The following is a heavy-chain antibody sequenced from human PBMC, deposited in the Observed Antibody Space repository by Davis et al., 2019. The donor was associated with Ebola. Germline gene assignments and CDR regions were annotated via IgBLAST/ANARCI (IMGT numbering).Heavy chain of an antibody. J-gene: IGHJ3*02. D-gene: IGHD2-21*02. CDR1: GFTFSSYA. CDR2: ISGSGGST. V-gene: IGHV3-23*01. CDR3: ASKCGGDCYPNNPHAFDI. Sequence: GESLKISCAASGFTFSSYAMSWVRQAPGKGLEWVSAISGSGGSTYYADSVKGRFTISRDNSKNTLYLQMNSLRAEDTAVYYCASKCGGDCYPNNPHAFDIWGQGTMVTVSS.